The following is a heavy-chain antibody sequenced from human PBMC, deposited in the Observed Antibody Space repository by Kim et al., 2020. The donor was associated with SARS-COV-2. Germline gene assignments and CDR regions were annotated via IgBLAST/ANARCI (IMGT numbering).Heavy chain of an antibody. CDR3: ARDRSGVAARMGYYYYGMDV. D-gene: IGHD6-6*01. J-gene: IGHJ6*02. Sequence: GGSLRLSCAASGFTFSSYSMNWVRQAPGKGLEWVSSISSSSSYIYYADSVKGRFTISRDNAKNSLYLQMNSLRAEDTAVYYCARDRSGVAARMGYYYYGMDVWGQGTTVTVSS. CDR2: ISSSSSYI. V-gene: IGHV3-21*01. CDR1: GFTFSSYS.